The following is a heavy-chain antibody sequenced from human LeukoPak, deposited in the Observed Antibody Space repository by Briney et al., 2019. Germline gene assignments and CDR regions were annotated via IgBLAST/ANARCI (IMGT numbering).Heavy chain of an antibody. CDR2: ISGGGST. J-gene: IGHJ4*02. V-gene: IGHV3-23*01. D-gene: IGHD1-26*01. CDR3: AKALNSGSYSDFDY. CDR1: GFTFSSSA. Sequence: GGSLRLSCAASGFTFSSSAMSWVRQAPGKGLEWLSTISGGGSTYYADSVKGRFTISRDNSKNTLYLQMNSLRAEDTAVYYCAKALNSGSYSDFDYWGQGTLVTVSS.